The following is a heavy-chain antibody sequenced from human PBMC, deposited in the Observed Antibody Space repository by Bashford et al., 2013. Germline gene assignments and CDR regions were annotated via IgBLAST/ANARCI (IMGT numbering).Heavy chain of an antibody. J-gene: IGHJ4*02. D-gene: IGHD4-17*01. CDR3: ARDLSAVTTTPHLDF. Sequence: GGSLRLSCAASGFTFSGYVLHWVRQAPGKGLEWVALISYDGSKKYYADSVKGRFTISRDNSKNTLYMQINSLRVEDTALYYCARDLSAVTTTPHLDFWGQGTLVTVSS. CDR2: ISYDGSKK. V-gene: IGHV3-30-3*01. CDR1: GFTFSGYV.